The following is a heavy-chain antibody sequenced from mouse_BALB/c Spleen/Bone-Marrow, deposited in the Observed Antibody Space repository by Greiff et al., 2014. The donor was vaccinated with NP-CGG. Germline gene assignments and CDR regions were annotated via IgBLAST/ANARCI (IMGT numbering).Heavy chain of an antibody. D-gene: IGHD2-1*01. CDR1: GYTFTTYW. Sequence: LKESGSELVRPGASVKLSCKASGYTFTTYWIHWVKQRHGQGLEWIGNIYPGSGNTNYGEKFKTKGTLTVDTSSSTAYMHPSSLTSEDSAVYYCTRWNGHYEGFAYWGQGTLVTVSA. CDR2: IYPGSGNT. CDR3: TRWNGHYEGFAY. V-gene: IGHV1S22*01. J-gene: IGHJ3*01.